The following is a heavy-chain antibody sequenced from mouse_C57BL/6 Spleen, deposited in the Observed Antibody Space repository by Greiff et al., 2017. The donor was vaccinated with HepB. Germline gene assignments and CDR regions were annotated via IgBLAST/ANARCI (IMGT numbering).Heavy chain of an antibody. CDR1: GFTFSSYT. CDR2: ISGGGGNT. D-gene: IGHD1-1*01. CDR3: ARRGLYYGSSLDYFDY. Sequence: DVMLVESGGGLVKPGGSLKLSCAASGFTFSSYTMSWVRQTPEKRLEWVATISGGGGNTYYPDSVKGRFTISRDNAKNTLYLQMSSLRSEDTALYYCARRGLYYGSSLDYFDYWGQGTTLTVSS. J-gene: IGHJ2*01. V-gene: IGHV5-9*01.